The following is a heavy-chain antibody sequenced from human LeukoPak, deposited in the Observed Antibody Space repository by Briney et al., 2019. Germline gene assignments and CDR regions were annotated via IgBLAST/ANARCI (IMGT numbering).Heavy chain of an antibody. CDR2: INHSGNT. Sequence: SETLSLTCAVYGGSFSGHYWSWIRQPPGKGLELVGVINHSGNTNYNPSLKSRVTISVDTSKNQFSLKLSSVTAADTAVYYCASRGGYKFRFTDYYYYYMDVWGNGTTVTVSS. CDR3: ASRGGYKFRFTDYYYYYMDV. V-gene: IGHV4-34*01. D-gene: IGHD5-24*01. J-gene: IGHJ6*03. CDR1: GGSFSGHY.